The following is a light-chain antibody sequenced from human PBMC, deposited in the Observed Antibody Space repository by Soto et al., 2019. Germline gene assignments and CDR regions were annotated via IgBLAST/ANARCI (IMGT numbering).Light chain of an antibody. CDR1: QSISSW. V-gene: IGKV1-5*03. CDR2: KAS. J-gene: IGKJ3*01. CDR3: QQYNTSPYT. Sequence: DIQMTQSPSTLSASVGDRVTITCRASQSISSWLAWYQQKPGKAPNLLIYKASSLESGVPSRFSGSGSGTEFTLTISSLQPDDFATYYCQQYNTSPYTFDPGTEVDIK.